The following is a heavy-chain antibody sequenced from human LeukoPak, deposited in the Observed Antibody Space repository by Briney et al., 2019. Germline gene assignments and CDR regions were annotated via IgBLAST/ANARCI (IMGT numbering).Heavy chain of an antibody. Sequence: GGSLRLSCAASGFTFRNYAMYWVRQAPGRGLEWAAVVSFDGNTTFYSDSVKGRFAISRDNSKNTLYLDMNSLRPEDTAVYYCARFRAATTRFDYWGQGTLVTVSS. D-gene: IGHD1/OR15-1a*01. CDR2: VSFDGNTT. CDR3: ARFRAATTRFDY. V-gene: IGHV3-30*09. J-gene: IGHJ4*02. CDR1: GFTFRNYA.